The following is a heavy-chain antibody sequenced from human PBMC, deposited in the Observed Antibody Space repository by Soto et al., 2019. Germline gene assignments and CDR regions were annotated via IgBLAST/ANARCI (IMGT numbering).Heavy chain of an antibody. J-gene: IGHJ4*02. CDR3: ARALNIFAKGHFDD. Sequence: AAVKVSCKASGYTFTRYGISRVRQAPGQGLEWMGWINPNRGGTKHAKKFQGRVTMTRDTYISTAHMELSRLRSDDTAGYYCARALNIFAKGHFDDRGQGALITVYS. CDR2: INPNRGGT. CDR1: GYTFTRYG. D-gene: IGHD5-12*01. V-gene: IGHV1-2*02.